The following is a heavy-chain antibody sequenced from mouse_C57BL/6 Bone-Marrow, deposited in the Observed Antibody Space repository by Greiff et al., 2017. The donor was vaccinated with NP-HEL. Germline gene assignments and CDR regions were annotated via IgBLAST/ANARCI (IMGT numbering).Heavy chain of an antibody. V-gene: IGHV1-4*01. Sequence: VQLQQSGAELARPGSSVKMSCKASGYTFTSYTMHWVKQRPGQGLEWIGCINPSSGYTKYNQKFKDKATLTADKSSSTAYMQLSSLTSEDSAVYYCASPGGDAYWGQGTLVTVSA. D-gene: IGHD1-1*02. CDR2: INPSSGYT. J-gene: IGHJ3*01. CDR3: ASPGGDAY. CDR1: GYTFTSYT.